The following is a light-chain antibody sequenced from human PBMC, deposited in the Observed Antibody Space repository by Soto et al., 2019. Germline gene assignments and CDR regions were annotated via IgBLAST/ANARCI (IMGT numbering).Light chain of an antibody. V-gene: IGLV2-14*03. Sequence: QSVLTQPASVSGSPGQSISISCIGTSSDVGAFNYVSWYQHHPGKAPRLIIYDVTSRPSGVSNRFSASKSGNTASLTISGLQAEDEADYYCSSYTTRNTEVFGTGTKVTVL. CDR2: DVT. CDR1: SSDVGAFNY. CDR3: SSYTTRNTEV. J-gene: IGLJ1*01.